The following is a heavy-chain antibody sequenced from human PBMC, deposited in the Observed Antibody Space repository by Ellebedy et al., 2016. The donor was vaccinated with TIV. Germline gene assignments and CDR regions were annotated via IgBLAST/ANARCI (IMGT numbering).Heavy chain of an antibody. CDR2: IIPILGIA. J-gene: IGHJ4*02. Sequence: ASVKVSCKAPGGTFSSYAISWVRQAPGQGLEWMGRIIPILGIANYAQKFQGRVTITADKSTSTAYMELSSLRSEDTAVYYCARDLVAAGPAVQPFDYWGQGTLVTVSS. CDR3: ARDLVAAGPAVQPFDY. V-gene: IGHV1-69*04. CDR1: GGTFSSYA. D-gene: IGHD6-6*01.